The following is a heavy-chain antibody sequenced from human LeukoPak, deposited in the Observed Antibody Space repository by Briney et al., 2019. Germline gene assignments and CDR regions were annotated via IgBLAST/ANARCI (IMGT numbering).Heavy chain of an antibody. CDR3: ARILGSGYDESWFDP. CDR2: IYSGGST. D-gene: IGHD5-12*01. CDR1: GFTVSSNY. J-gene: IGHJ5*02. Sequence: GGSLRLSCAASGFTVSSNYVSWVRQAPGKGLEWVSVIYSGGSTYYADSVKGRFTFSRDNSKNTLYLQMNSLRAEDTAVHYCARILGSGYDESWFDPWGQGTLVTVSS. V-gene: IGHV3-53*01.